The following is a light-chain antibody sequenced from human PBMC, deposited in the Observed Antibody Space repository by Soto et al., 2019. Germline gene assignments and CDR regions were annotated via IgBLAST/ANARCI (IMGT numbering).Light chain of an antibody. J-gene: IGLJ2*01. CDR3: QSYDSSNVV. CDR2: EDN. CDR1: SGSTASNY. V-gene: IGLV6-57*04. Sequence: NFMLTQPHSVSESPGKTVTISCTRSSGSTASNYVQWYQQRPGSAPTTVIYEDNQRPSGVPDRFSGSIDSSSNSASLTISGLKTEDEADYYCQSYDSSNVVFGGGTQLTVL.